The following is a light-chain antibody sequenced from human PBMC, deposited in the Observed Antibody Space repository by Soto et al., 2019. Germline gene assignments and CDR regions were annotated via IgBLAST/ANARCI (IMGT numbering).Light chain of an antibody. CDR2: EVT. CDR1: SSDVGGYNY. V-gene: IGLV2-14*01. Sequence: QSVLTQPASVSGSPGQSITISCTGTSSDVGGYNYVSWYQQHPGKAPKLMIYEVTNRPSGVSNRFSGSKSGNTASLTISGLQAEDEADYYCSSYRSSSTYVFGTGTNVTV. CDR3: SSYRSSSTYV. J-gene: IGLJ1*01.